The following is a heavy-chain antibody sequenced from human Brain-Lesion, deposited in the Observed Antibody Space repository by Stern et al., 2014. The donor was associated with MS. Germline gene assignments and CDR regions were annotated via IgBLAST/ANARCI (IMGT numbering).Heavy chain of an antibody. D-gene: IGHD1-26*01. CDR2: IYYSGFT. V-gene: IGHV4-39*01. CDR3: ARHDSVPRPSQLYSARDRGPGYFDY. Sequence: VQLLQSGPGLVKPSETLSLTCTVSGGSISSSTYYWAWIRQPPGKGLEWIGNIYYSGFTYYNPSLKSRVTISVDMSKNQFSLTLSSVTAADPAIYYCARHDSVPRPSQLYSARDRGPGYFDYWGQGTLVTVSS. J-gene: IGHJ4*02. CDR1: GGSISSSTYY.